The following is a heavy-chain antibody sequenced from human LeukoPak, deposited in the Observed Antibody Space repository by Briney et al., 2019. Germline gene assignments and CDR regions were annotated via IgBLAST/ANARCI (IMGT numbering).Heavy chain of an antibody. D-gene: IGHD3-10*01. CDR3: ARAGSPPGYYYYMGV. CDR1: GGSFSGYY. J-gene: IGHJ6*03. CDR2: INHSGST. Sequence: PSETLSLTCAVYGGSFSGYYWSWIRQPPGKGLEWIGEINHSGSTNYNPSLKSRVTISVDTSKNQFSLKLSSVTAADTAVYYCARAGSPPGYYYYMGVWGKGTTVTVSS. V-gene: IGHV4-34*01.